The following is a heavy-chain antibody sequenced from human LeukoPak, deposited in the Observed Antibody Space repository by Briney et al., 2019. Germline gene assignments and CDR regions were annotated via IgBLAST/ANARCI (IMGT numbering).Heavy chain of an antibody. J-gene: IGHJ4*02. V-gene: IGHV4-59*01. CDR1: GGSISSYY. CDR3: ARHYGSGSGYFDY. D-gene: IGHD3-10*01. CDR2: IYYSGST. Sequence: PSETLSLTCTVSGGSISSYYWSWIRQPPGKGLEWIGYIYYSGSTNYNPSLKSRVTISVDTSKNQFSLKLSSVTAADTAVYYCARHYGSGSGYFDYWGQGTLVTVSS.